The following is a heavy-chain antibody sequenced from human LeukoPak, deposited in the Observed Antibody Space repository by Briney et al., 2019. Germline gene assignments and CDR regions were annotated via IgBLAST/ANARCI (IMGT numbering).Heavy chain of an antibody. V-gene: IGHV3-23*01. CDR2: ISIGGDTT. D-gene: IGHD2-2*02. J-gene: IGHJ4*02. Sequence: GGSLRLSCAASGFTFSSHGMCWVRQAPGRGLEWVSSISIGGDTTYADSVKGRFTISRDNSKNTLYLQLDSLRAEDTAIYYCAKDIRPNDCWGQGTLVTVSS. CDR3: AKDIRPNDC. CDR1: GFTFSSHG.